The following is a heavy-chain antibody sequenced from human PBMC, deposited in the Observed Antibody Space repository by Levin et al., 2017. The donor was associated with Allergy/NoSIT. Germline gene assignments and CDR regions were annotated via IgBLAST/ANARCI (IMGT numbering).Heavy chain of an antibody. Sequence: SCAASGFTFSSYSVHWVRQAPGKGLEWVAVISYDGGARYYADSVKGRFAISRDNSRNTLYLQMNSLRAEDTAVYFCARELDPTDDAFDIWGQGTMVTVSS. J-gene: IGHJ3*02. V-gene: IGHV3-30*09. CDR1: GFTFSSYS. CDR3: ARELDPTDDAFDI. D-gene: IGHD1-1*01. CDR2: ISYDGGAR.